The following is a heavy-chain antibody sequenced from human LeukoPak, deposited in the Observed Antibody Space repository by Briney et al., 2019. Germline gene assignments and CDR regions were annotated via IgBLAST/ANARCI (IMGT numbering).Heavy chain of an antibody. CDR1: GGTFSSYA. CDR2: IIPIFGTA. D-gene: IGHD3-10*01. CDR3: ARGDGSFGEFYFDY. Sequence: SVKVSCKASGGTFSSYAISWVRQAPGQVLEWMGGIIPIFGTANYAQKFQGRVTITADEPTSTAYMELSSLRSEDTAVYYCARGDGSFGEFYFDYWGQGTLVTVSS. J-gene: IGHJ4*02. V-gene: IGHV1-69*13.